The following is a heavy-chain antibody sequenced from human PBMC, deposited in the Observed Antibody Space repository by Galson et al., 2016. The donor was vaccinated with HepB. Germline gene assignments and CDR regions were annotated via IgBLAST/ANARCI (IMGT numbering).Heavy chain of an antibody. D-gene: IGHD3-16*01. J-gene: IGHJ3*02. CDR2: INHRGST. V-gene: IGHV4-34*01. Sequence: ETLSLTCAAYGGSFSGYYWCWLRQSPGKGLEWIGEINHRGSTNYNPSLKSRLTISVDTSKNQISLKLSFVTAADTAVYYCARGEFRLVRLRVFDIWGQGTMVTVSS. CDR1: GGSFSGYY. CDR3: ARGEFRLVRLRVFDI.